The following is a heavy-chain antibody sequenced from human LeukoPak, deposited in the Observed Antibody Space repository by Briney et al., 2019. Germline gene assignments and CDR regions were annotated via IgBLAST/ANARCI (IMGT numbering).Heavy chain of an antibody. V-gene: IGHV3-7*01. CDR3: ARSPNQGDWFDP. CDR1: GFTFSSYW. J-gene: IGHJ5*02. Sequence: GGSLRLXCAASGFTFSSYWMSWVRQAPGKGLEWVANIKQDGSEKYYVDSVKGRFTISRDNAKNSLYLQMNSLSAEDTAVYYCARSPNQGDWFDPWGQGTLVTVSS. D-gene: IGHD1-14*01. CDR2: IKQDGSEK.